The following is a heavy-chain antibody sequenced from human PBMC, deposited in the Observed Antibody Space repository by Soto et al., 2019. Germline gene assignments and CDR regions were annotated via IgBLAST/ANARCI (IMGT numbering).Heavy chain of an antibody. Sequence: SETLSVTCTVSGGSISSYYWRWIRQPPGKGLEWIGYIYYSGSTNYNPSLKSRVTISVDTSKNQFSLKLSSVTAADTAVYYCARTFGVSQYYYYYYMDVWGKGTTVTVSS. CDR1: GGSISSYY. D-gene: IGHD3-3*01. CDR3: ARTFGVSQYYYYYYMDV. CDR2: IYYSGST. V-gene: IGHV4-59*08. J-gene: IGHJ6*03.